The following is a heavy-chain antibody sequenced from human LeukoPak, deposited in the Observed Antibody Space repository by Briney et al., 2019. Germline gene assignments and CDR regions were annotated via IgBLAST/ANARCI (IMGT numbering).Heavy chain of an antibody. V-gene: IGHV1-18*01. CDR2: ISAYNGNT. CDR3: MREVGRSYDLDY. CDR1: GYTFTSHG. D-gene: IGHD3-16*01. Sequence: ASVTVSFKASGYTFTSHGIRWVRLAPGQGLEWMGWISAYNGNTDYAQSLQGRVTITIDTSTSTVYMELRSLRSDDTAVCYCMREVGRSYDLDYWGQGALVTVSS. J-gene: IGHJ4*02.